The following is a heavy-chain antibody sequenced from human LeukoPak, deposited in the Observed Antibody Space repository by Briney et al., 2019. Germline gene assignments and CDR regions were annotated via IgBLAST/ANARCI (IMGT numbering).Heavy chain of an antibody. V-gene: IGHV3-30*18. CDR1: GFTFSSYG. Sequence: GRSLRLSCAASGFTFSSYGVHWVRQAPGKGLEWVAVISYDGNNKYYADSVKGRFTISRDNSKNTLYLQMNSLRAEDTAVYYCAKDVWRYSGSYYDFDYWGQGTLVTVSS. CDR3: AKDVWRYSGSYYDFDY. J-gene: IGHJ4*02. D-gene: IGHD1-26*01. CDR2: ISYDGNNK.